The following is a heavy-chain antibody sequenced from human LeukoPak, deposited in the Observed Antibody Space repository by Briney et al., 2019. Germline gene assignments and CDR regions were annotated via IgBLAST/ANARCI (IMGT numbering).Heavy chain of an antibody. J-gene: IGHJ4*02. CDR2: IYFSGDT. V-gene: IGHV4-59*01. CDR1: GGSISGNY. Sequence: SETLSLTCTVSGGSISGNYWSWIRQSPGKGLEWIGNIYFSGDTTHNPSLKSRVTMSLDTSNNQFSLKLSSVTAADTAVYYCARARHGYIYGYRPNELGHFFDYWGQGTLVTVSS. CDR3: ARARHGYIYGYRPNELGHFFDY. D-gene: IGHD5-18*01.